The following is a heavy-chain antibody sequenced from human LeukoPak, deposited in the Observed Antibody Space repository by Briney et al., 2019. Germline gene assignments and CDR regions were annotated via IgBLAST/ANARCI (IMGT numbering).Heavy chain of an antibody. Sequence: SETLSLTCTVSGGSISSYYWSWIRQPPGKGLEWIGYIYYSGSTNYNPSLKSRVTISVDTSKNQFSLKLSSVTAADTAVYYCARWDYDSSGSIFDYWGQGTLVTASS. CDR2: IYYSGST. CDR3: ARWDYDSSGSIFDY. V-gene: IGHV4-59*01. J-gene: IGHJ4*02. D-gene: IGHD3-22*01. CDR1: GGSISSYY.